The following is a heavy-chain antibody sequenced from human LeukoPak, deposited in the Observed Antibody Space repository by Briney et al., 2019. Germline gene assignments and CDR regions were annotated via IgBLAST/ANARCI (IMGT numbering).Heavy chain of an antibody. J-gene: IGHJ4*02. Sequence: ASETLSLTCTVSGGSISSYYWSWIRQPAGKGLEWIGRIYNSRNTNYNPSLQSRVTMSVDSSKNQFSLRLSSVSAADTAVYYCARDQMAATGNIDYWGQGTLVTV. D-gene: IGHD1-1*01. CDR2: IYNSRNT. V-gene: IGHV4-4*07. CDR1: GGSISSYY. CDR3: ARDQMAATGNIDY.